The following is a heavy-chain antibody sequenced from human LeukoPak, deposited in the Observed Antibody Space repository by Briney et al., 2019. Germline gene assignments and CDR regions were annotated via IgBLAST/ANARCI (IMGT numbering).Heavy chain of an antibody. CDR1: GFTFDDYA. CDR3: AKDLWFGESISPLGY. Sequence: SLRLSCAASGFTFDDYAMHWVRQAPGKGLEWVSGISWNSGSIGYADSVKGRFTIFRDNAKNSLYLQMNSLRAEDTALYYCAKDLWFGESISPLGYWGQGTLVTVSS. D-gene: IGHD3-10*01. CDR2: ISWNSGSI. J-gene: IGHJ4*02. V-gene: IGHV3-9*01.